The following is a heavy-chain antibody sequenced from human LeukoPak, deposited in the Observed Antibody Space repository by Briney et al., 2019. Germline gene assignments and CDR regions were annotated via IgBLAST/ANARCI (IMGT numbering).Heavy chain of an antibody. Sequence: GGSLRLSCAASGFTFSSYSMNWVRQAPGKGLEWVSYISSSSSTIYYADSVKGRFTISRDNAKNSLYLQMNSLRAEDTAVYYCANLYGPYSSSSPLRYWGQGTLVTVSS. V-gene: IGHV3-48*01. CDR2: ISSSSSTI. D-gene: IGHD6-6*01. CDR3: ANLYGPYSSSSPLRY. CDR1: GFTFSSYS. J-gene: IGHJ4*02.